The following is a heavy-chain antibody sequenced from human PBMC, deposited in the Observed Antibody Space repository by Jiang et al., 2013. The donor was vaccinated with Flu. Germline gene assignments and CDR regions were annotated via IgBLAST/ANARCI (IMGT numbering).Heavy chain of an antibody. J-gene: IGHJ5*02. Sequence: EVKKPGASVKVSCKASGYIFTNYAMHWVRQAPGQRLEWMGWINTGNGDTIYLQKFQGRVTFTRDTTASTAYMELSSLRSEDTAVYYCAREIRGTYNWFDPWGQGTLVTVSS. CDR1: GYIFTNYA. D-gene: IGHD1-26*01. V-gene: IGHV1-3*04. CDR3: AREIRGTYNWFDP. CDR2: INTGNGDT.